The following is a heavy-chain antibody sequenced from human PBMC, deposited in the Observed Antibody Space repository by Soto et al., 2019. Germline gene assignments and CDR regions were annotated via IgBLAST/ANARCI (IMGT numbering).Heavy chain of an antibody. Sequence: ASVKVSCKASGGTFNNYAISWVRQVPGQGLEWMGGIIPMFGTTNYAQNFQGRVTIAADESTSTAYMELRSLRSEDTAVYFCARGGRTGSFGMDVWGQGTTVTVSS. CDR1: GGTFNNYA. J-gene: IGHJ6*02. CDR3: ARGGRTGSFGMDV. V-gene: IGHV1-69*13. D-gene: IGHD1-26*01. CDR2: IIPMFGTT.